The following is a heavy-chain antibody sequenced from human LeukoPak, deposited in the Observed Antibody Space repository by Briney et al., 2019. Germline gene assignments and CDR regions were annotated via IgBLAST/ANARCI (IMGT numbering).Heavy chain of an antibody. V-gene: IGHV3-21*01. CDR2: IDSSSTYI. D-gene: IGHD3-10*01. Sequence: GGSLRLSCAASGFTFSTCSKNWVRQAPGKGLEWLSSIDSSSTYIYYADSVKGRFTISRDNARNSLYLQMNSLGAEDTAIYYCARDHSVIYGSGSYYNYGWFDPWGQGTLVTVSS. CDR1: GFTFSTCS. CDR3: ARDHSVIYGSGSYYNYGWFDP. J-gene: IGHJ5*02.